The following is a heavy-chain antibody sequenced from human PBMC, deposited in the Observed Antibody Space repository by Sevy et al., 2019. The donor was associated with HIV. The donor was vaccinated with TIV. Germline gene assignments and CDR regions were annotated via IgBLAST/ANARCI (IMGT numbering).Heavy chain of an antibody. V-gene: IGHV4-39*01. Sequence: SETLSLTCSVSGGSISSSYHYWGWIHQPPGKGLEWIGGIYYSGSPYYSTSLKSRVTIAVDTSKNQFSLKLSSATAADTAVYYCARREGSSEFGWYFDLWGRGTLVTVSS. J-gene: IGHJ2*01. CDR1: GGSISSSYHY. CDR2: IYYSGSP. CDR3: ARREGSSEFGWYFDL. D-gene: IGHD3-16*01.